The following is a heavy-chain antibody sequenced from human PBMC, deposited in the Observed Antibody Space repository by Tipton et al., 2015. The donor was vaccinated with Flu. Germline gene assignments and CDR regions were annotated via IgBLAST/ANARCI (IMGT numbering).Heavy chain of an antibody. CDR3: ARVKGGWFGSHMGPNWFDP. CDR1: GGSISSGGHY. Sequence: TLSLTCTVSGGSISSGGHYWGWIRQHPEKGLEWIGYTYYSGSTYYNPSLKTPVTISLDTSKNQFSLNLRSVTAADTAVYCCARVKGGWFGSHMGPNWFDPWGQGTLVTVSS. CDR2: TYYSGST. D-gene: IGHD3-10*01. J-gene: IGHJ5*02. V-gene: IGHV4-31*01.